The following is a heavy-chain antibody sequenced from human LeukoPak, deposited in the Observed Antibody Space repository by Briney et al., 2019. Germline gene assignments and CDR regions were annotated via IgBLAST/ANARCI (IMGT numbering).Heavy chain of an antibody. CDR1: GFTFSSYA. J-gene: IGHJ2*01. Sequence: GSLRLSCAASGFTFSSYAMSWARQPPGKGLEWIGYIYYSGSTNYNPSLKSRVTISVDTSKNQFSLKLSSVTAADTAVYYCARVGPWCFDLWGRGTLVTVSS. CDR2: IYYSGST. CDR3: ARVGPWCFDL. V-gene: IGHV4-59*01.